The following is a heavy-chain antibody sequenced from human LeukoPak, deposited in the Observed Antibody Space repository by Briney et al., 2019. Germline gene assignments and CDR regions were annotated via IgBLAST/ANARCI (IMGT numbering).Heavy chain of an antibody. V-gene: IGHV1-8*01. CDR3: AAEGHYYDLTNYYGFDP. Sequence: ASVKVSCKASGYTFTSYDSNWVRQATGQGLEWMGWMNPNSGNTGYAQKFQGRVTMTRNTSISTAYMELRSLRSEDTAVYYCAAEGHYYDLTNYYGFDPWGQGTLVIVSS. CDR2: MNPNSGNT. J-gene: IGHJ5*02. CDR1: GYTFTSYD. D-gene: IGHD3-22*01.